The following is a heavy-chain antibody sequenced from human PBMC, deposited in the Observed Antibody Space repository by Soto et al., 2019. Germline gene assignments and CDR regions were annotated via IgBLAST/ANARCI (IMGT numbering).Heavy chain of an antibody. Sequence: EVQLVESGGGLVKPGGSLRLSCAASGFTFSGHTINWVRQAPGKGLEWVSSVSRSSSYIYYADSVKGRFTVSRDNAEKSLYLQMNSLSAEDTAIYYCARCMGFDGSGYAFFDSWGQGTLVTVSS. CDR2: VSRSSSYI. CDR3: ARCMGFDGSGYAFFDS. V-gene: IGHV3-21*01. D-gene: IGHD3-10*01. J-gene: IGHJ4*02. CDR1: GFTFSGHT.